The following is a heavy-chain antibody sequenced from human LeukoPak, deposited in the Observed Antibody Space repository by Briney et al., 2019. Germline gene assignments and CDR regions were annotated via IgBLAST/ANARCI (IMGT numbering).Heavy chain of an antibody. J-gene: IGHJ3*02. CDR3: ATSDDSSGCLRFGVAFDI. Sequence: ASVTVSCKVSGYTLTELSMHWVRQAPGKGLEWMGGFNPEDGETIYAQTFQGRVTMTEDTSTDTAYMELSSLRSEDTAVYYCATSDDSSGCLRFGVAFDIWGQGTMVTVSS. V-gene: IGHV1-24*01. CDR2: FNPEDGET. D-gene: IGHD3-22*01. CDR1: GYTLTELS.